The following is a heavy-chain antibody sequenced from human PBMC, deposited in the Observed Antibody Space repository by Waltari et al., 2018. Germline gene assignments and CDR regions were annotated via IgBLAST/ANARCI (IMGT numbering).Heavy chain of an antibody. D-gene: IGHD1-26*01. J-gene: IGHJ4*02. CDR3: AKDWEWDPNDDGY. CDR2: FSGRGGST. V-gene: IGHV3-23*01. CDR1: GFTFSSYA. Sequence: EVQLLESGGGLVQPGGSLRLSCAASGFTFSSYAMSWVRQAPGKGREGVSVFSGRGGSTYYADSVKGRFTISRDNSKNTLYLQMNSLRAEDTAVYYCAKDWEWDPNDDGYWGQGTLVTVSS.